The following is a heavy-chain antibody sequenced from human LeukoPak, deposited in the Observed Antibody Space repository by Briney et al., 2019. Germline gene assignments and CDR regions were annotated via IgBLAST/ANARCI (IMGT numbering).Heavy chain of an antibody. CDR2: ISTSGGTI. J-gene: IGHJ4*02. D-gene: IGHD4-23*01. Sequence: GGSLRLSCAASGFTFSSYEMNWVRQAPGKGLEWVSYISTSGGTIYYADSVKGRFTISRDNAKNSLYLQMNSLRAEDTAVYYCARDSYYGGTQDYWGQGTLVTVSS. CDR1: GFTFSSYE. CDR3: ARDSYYGGTQDY. V-gene: IGHV3-48*03.